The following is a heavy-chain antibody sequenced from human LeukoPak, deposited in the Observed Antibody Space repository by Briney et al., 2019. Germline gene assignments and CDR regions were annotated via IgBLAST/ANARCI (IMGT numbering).Heavy chain of an antibody. Sequence: GGSLRLSCAASGFTFSSYAMSWVRQAPGKGLEWVSAISGSGGSTYYADSVKGRLTISRDNSKNTLYLQMNSLRAEDTAVYYCAKPPPLWRAYNWFDPWGQGTLVTVSS. V-gene: IGHV3-23*01. CDR1: GFTFSSYA. D-gene: IGHD3-10*01. CDR2: ISGSGGST. J-gene: IGHJ5*02. CDR3: AKPPPLWRAYNWFDP.